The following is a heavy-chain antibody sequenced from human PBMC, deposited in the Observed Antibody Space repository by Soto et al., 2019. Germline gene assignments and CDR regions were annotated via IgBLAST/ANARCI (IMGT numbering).Heavy chain of an antibody. Sequence: ASVKVSCKASGGTFSSYAISWVRQAPGQGLEWMGGIIPIFGTANYAQKFQGRVTITADESTSTAYMELSSLRSEDTVVYYCALGLQLRYYYYGMDVWGQGTTVTVSS. CDR1: GGTFSSYA. D-gene: IGHD5-12*01. CDR2: IIPIFGTA. CDR3: ALGLQLRYYYYGMDV. J-gene: IGHJ6*02. V-gene: IGHV1-69*13.